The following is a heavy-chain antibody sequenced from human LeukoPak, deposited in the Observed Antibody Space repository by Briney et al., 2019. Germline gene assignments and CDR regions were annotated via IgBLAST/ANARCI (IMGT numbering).Heavy chain of an antibody. CDR1: GYTFTSYD. CDR2: IFPGDSDT. D-gene: IGHD4-23*01. V-gene: IGHV5-51*01. CDR3: ARTEDYGSNVDY. J-gene: IGHJ4*02. Sequence: KVSCKASGYTFTSYDINWVRQATGQGLEWMGIIFPGDSDTRYSPSFQGQVTISADKSISTAYLQWSSLKASDTAMYYCARTEDYGSNVDYWGQGTLVTVSS.